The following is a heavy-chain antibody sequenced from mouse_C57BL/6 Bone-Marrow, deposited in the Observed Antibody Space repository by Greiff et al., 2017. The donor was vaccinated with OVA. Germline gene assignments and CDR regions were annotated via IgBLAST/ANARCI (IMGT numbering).Heavy chain of an antibody. J-gene: IGHJ4*01. CDR2: INPNNGGT. CDR3: AKGSLITTVVAGGMDY. D-gene: IGHD1-1*01. V-gene: IGHV1-18*01. Sequence: VQLQQSGPELVKPGASVKIPCKASGYTFTDYNMDWVKQSHGKSLEWIGDINPNNGGTIYNQKFKGKATLTVDKSSSTAYMELRSLTSEDTAVYYCAKGSLITTVVAGGMDYWGQGTSVTVSS. CDR1: GYTFTDYN.